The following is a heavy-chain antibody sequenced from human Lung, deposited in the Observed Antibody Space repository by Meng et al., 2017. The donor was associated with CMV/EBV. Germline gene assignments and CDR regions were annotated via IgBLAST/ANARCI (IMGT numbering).Heavy chain of an antibody. J-gene: IGHJ2*01. CDR1: GFTFSNYG. V-gene: IGHV3-33*06. D-gene: IGHD2-8*01. CDR3: TKPNGAVVDL. Sequence: SXKISCEVSGFTFSNYGMHWVRQAPGKGLEWVALNWCDGSNMCYADSVRGRFTISRDNSNNTPCLQTNSRRADDTAVYYCTKPNGAVVDLWGRGPLVTVSS. CDR2: NWCDGSNM.